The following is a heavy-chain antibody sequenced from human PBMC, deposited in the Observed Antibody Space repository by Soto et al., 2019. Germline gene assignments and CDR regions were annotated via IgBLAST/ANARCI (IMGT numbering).Heavy chain of an antibody. J-gene: IGHJ4*02. D-gene: IGHD1-26*01. Sequence: EVQLLESGGGLAQAGGSLRLSCAASGFDFRIYAMNWVRQAPGKGLEWVAVMIGDGTSWDYADSVRGRFTISRDNSKNTLYLQMNSLRAEDTAVYYCAKDLRPDGRYDFDYWGQGTLVTGSS. CDR2: MIGDGTSW. CDR1: GFDFRIYA. V-gene: IGHV3-23*01. CDR3: AKDLRPDGRYDFDY.